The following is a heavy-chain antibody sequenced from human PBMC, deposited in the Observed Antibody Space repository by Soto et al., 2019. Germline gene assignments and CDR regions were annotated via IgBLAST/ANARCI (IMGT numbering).Heavy chain of an antibody. CDR1: GFTFSDYA. CDR3: AKPKGGQWRSCADFHV. J-gene: IGHJ3*01. Sequence: EVQLVESGGGLVRPGGSLRLSCVASGFTFSDYAMTWVRQAPGQGLEWVSSFTNSGADTYYADSVRGRFTVSRDNSKYTLYLQMNSLRAEDTGTYYCAKPKGGQWRSCADFHVWGQGTVVTVSS. D-gene: IGHD6-19*01. V-gene: IGHV3-23*04. CDR2: FTNSGADT.